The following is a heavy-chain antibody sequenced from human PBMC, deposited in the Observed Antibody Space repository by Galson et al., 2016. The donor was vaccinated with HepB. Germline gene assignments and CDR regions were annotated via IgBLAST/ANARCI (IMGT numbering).Heavy chain of an antibody. CDR2: ISAYNGNI. D-gene: IGHD6-19*01. V-gene: IGHV1-18*01. CDR3: ARRSGWTNDAFDI. Sequence: SVKVSCKASGYTFTSYGFSWVRQAPGQGLELIGWISAYNGNINYAQKFQGRVTMTTDTSTSTAYMELRSLRSDDPAVYYCARRSGWTNDAFDIWGQGTMVTVSS. CDR1: GYTFTSYG. J-gene: IGHJ3*02.